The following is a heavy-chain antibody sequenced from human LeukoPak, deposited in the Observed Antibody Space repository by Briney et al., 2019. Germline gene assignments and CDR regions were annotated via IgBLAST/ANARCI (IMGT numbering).Heavy chain of an antibody. J-gene: IGHJ5*02. Sequence: SETPSLTCTVSGGSISSSSYYWGWIRQPPGKGLEWIGSIYYRGSTYYSPSLKSRVTISVDTSKNQFSLKLSSVTAADTAVYYCARLGAPNWFDPWGQGTLIT. CDR2: IYYRGST. V-gene: IGHV4-39*01. CDR3: ARLGAPNWFDP. CDR1: GGSISSSSYY.